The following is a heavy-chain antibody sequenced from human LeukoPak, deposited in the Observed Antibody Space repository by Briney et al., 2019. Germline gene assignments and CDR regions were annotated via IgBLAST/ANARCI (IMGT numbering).Heavy chain of an antibody. J-gene: IGHJ4*02. V-gene: IGHV3-7*03. CDR1: GFIFSSQW. CDR2: IKPDGSEK. D-gene: IGHD6-13*01. Sequence: TGGSLRLSCAASGFIFSSQWMSWIRQAPGKGLEWVAHIKPDGSEKYYVDSVKGRFTISRDNSKNTLYLQMNSLRAEDTAVYYCAKGIRAAAAGPLDYWGQGTLVTVSS. CDR3: AKGIRAAAAGPLDY.